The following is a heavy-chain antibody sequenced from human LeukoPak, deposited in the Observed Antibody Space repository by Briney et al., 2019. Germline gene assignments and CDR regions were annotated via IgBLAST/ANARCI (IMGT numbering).Heavy chain of an antibody. CDR2: IWYDGSNK. CDR3: ARDEAFWSEGFDP. J-gene: IGHJ5*02. D-gene: IGHD3-3*01. CDR1: GFTFNRFG. V-gene: IGHV3-33*01. Sequence: GGSLRLSCATSGFTFNRFGMHWVRQAPGKGLEWVAVIWYDGSNKDYADSVKGRFTISRDNSKNTLYLQMSGLRAEDTAVYYCARDEAFWSEGFDPWGQGTLVTVSS.